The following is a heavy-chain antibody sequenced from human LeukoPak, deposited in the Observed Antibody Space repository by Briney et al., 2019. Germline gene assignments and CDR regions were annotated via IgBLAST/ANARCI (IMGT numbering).Heavy chain of an antibody. Sequence: GGSLRLSCAASGFIVSHNYMTWVRQAPGKGLEWISVIYIDGTTYYADSVKGRFTISRDNAKNSLYLQMNSLRAEDTAVYYCARDRNYYDSSGYHRVDYWGQGTLVTVSS. D-gene: IGHD3-22*01. V-gene: IGHV3-53*01. CDR3: ARDRNYYDSSGYHRVDY. CDR2: IYIDGTT. CDR1: GFIVSHNY. J-gene: IGHJ4*02.